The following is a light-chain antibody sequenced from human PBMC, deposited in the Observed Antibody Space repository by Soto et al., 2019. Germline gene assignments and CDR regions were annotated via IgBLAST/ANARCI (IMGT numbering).Light chain of an antibody. CDR2: GAS. V-gene: IGKV3-15*01. CDR1: QSVSSN. J-gene: IGKJ4*01. Sequence: EKVMTPSPGTLSVSPGERTTPSRRASQSVSSNLAWYQQKPGQAPRLLIYGASTRATGIPARFSGSGSGTEFTLTISSLQSEDFAVYYCQQYNNWPLTFGGGTKVDI. CDR3: QQYNNWPLT.